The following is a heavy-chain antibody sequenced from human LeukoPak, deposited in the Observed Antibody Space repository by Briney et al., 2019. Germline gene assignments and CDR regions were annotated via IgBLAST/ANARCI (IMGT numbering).Heavy chain of an antibody. CDR1: GFTFSSYT. CDR2: ISYDGTNK. Sequence: PGGSLRLSCAASGFTFSSYTMHWVRQAPGKGLEWVAVISYDGTNKYYADSVKGRFTISRDNSKNTLYLQMNSLRAEDTAVYYCARESGGYNSWYFDLWGRGTLVTVSS. V-gene: IGHV3-30-3*01. J-gene: IGHJ2*01. D-gene: IGHD5-24*01. CDR3: ARESGGYNSWYFDL.